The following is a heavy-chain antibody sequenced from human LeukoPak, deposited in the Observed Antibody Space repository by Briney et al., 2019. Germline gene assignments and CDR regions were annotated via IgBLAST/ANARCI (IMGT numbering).Heavy chain of an antibody. CDR1: GFTFSSYA. D-gene: IGHD2-8*01. CDR3: AKDTSIGRYCINGVCSPFDY. J-gene: IGHJ4*02. CDR2: ISDTGGST. V-gene: IGHV3-23*01. Sequence: PGGSLRLSCAASGFTFSSYAMTWVRQAPGKGLEWVSAISDTGGSTYDADSVKGRFTISRDNSKNTLYLQMYSLRAEDTAVYYCAKDTSIGRYCINGVCSPFDYWGQGTLVTVSS.